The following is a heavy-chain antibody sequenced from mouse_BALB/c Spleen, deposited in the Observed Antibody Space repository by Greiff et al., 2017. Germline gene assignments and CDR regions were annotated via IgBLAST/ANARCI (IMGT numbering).Heavy chain of an antibody. V-gene: IGHV3-6*02. CDR3: AREVYGTPMDY. J-gene: IGHJ4*01. D-gene: IGHD1-1*01. CDR1: GYSITSGYY. Sequence: EVKLVESGPGLVKPSQSLSLTCSVTGYSITSGYYWNWIRQFPGNKLEWMGYISYDGSNNYNPSLKNRISITRDTSKNQFFLKLNSVTTEDTATDYCAREVYGTPMDYWGQGTSVTVAS. CDR2: ISYDGSN.